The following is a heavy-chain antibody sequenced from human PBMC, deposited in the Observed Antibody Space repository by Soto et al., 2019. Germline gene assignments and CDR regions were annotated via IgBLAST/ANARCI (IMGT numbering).Heavy chain of an antibody. CDR1: GFTFSSYG. Sequence: QVQLVESGGGVVQPGRSLRLSCVASGFTFSSYGMHWVRQAPGKGLEWVAIISYDGSNTYYADSVKGRFTISRDNSTNTLYLQMNSLRAEDTSVYYCAKEGGLSGSYYISSSYYFDCWGQGTLVTVSS. J-gene: IGHJ4*02. CDR2: ISYDGSNT. D-gene: IGHD1-26*01. V-gene: IGHV3-30*18. CDR3: AKEGGLSGSYYISSSYYFDC.